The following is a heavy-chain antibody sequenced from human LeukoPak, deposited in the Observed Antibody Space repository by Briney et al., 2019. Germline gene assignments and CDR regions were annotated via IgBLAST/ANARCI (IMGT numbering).Heavy chain of an antibody. J-gene: IGHJ5*02. CDR2: IYYSGST. V-gene: IGHV4-39*07. CDR3: ARMVPAAMRDWFDP. CDR1: GFTFSSYS. Sequence: PGGSLRLSCAASGFTFSSYSMNWVRRAPGKGLEWIGSIYYSGSTYYNPSLKSRVTISVDTSKNQFSLKLSSVTAADTAVYYCARMVPAAMRDWFDPWGQGTLVTVSS. D-gene: IGHD2-2*01.